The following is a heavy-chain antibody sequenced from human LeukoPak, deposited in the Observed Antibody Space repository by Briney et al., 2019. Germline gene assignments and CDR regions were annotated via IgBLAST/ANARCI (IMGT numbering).Heavy chain of an antibody. CDR2: INPKSGGT. D-gene: IGHD6-19*01. Sequence: ASMEVSCKASGYTFTGYYMHWVRQAPGQGLEWMGWINPKSGGTNYAQKFQGRVTMTRDTSISTAYMELSRLRSDDTAVYYCARIAVAGSYDSWGQGALVTVSS. V-gene: IGHV1-2*02. CDR3: ARIAVAGSYDS. J-gene: IGHJ4*02. CDR1: GYTFTGYY.